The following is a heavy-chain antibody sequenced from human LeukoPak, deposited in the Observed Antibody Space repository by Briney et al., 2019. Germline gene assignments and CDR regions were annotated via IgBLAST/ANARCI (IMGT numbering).Heavy chain of an antibody. CDR2: IYPDDSDT. CDR3: ARHYPGGDYFIDY. CDR1: GYSFTSYW. V-gene: IGHV5-51*01. J-gene: IGHJ4*02. D-gene: IGHD4-17*01. Sequence: GESLKISCQGSGYSFTSYWVGGGRQLPGKGREGGGIIYPDDSDTRYSPSFQDQVTISVDKSISTAYLQWSSLKASDTAMYYCARHYPGGDYFIDYWGQGTLVTVSS.